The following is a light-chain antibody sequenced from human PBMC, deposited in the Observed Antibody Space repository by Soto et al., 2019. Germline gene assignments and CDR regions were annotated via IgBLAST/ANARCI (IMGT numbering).Light chain of an antibody. CDR1: RSDIGGYNY. Sequence: QSVLTQPASVSGSPGQSVTISCNGTRSDIGGYNYVYWYQHHPGKVPKLLIDDVSNRPSGVSNRFTASKSGNTASLTISGLQAEDEADYYCSSFVRGNFYVFGTRTKLTVL. J-gene: IGLJ1*01. CDR2: DVS. V-gene: IGLV2-14*03. CDR3: SSFVRGNFYV.